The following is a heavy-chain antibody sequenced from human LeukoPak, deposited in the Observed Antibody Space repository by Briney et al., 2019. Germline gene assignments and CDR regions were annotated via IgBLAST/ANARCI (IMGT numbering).Heavy chain of an antibody. CDR3: AREGIDYGDKYCFDY. D-gene: IGHD4-17*01. Sequence: PGRSLRLSCAASGFTFSSYAMHWVRQAPGKGLEWVAIISYDGSNKYYADSVKGRFTISRDNAKNTLYLQMNSLRAEDTALYYCAREGIDYGDKYCFDYWGQGTLVTVSS. CDR2: ISYDGSNK. V-gene: IGHV3-30-3*01. J-gene: IGHJ4*02. CDR1: GFTFSSYA.